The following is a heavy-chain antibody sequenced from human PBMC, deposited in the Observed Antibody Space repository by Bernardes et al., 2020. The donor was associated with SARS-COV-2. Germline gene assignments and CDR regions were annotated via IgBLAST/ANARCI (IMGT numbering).Heavy chain of an antibody. CDR2: ISDAGHST. V-gene: IGHV3-23*01. CDR3: ATYMLRSTVRPGAGTFSVDY. Sequence: GGSLRLSCAASGFTFNNYGMSWVRQAPGKGLEWVSAISDAGHSTYYADSVRGRFTISRDNSETRLYLDMNSLRVEDTAIYFCATYMLRSTVRPGAGTFSVDYWGQGTLVTVSS. CDR1: GFTFNNYG. J-gene: IGHJ4*01. D-gene: IGHD3-16*01.